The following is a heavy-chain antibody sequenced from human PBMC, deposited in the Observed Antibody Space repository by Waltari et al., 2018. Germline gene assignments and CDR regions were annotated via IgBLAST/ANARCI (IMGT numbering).Heavy chain of an antibody. CDR1: GGSFSGYY. J-gene: IGHJ3*02. Sequence: QVQLQQWGAGLLKPSETLSLTCAVYGGSFSGYYWSWISQPPGKGLEWIGEINHSGSTNYTPSLKSRVPMSVDTSKNQFSLKLSSVTAADTAVYYCARDPYYDYLWGSYRYSAFDIWGQGTMVTVSS. V-gene: IGHV4-34*01. CDR2: INHSGST. D-gene: IGHD3-16*02. CDR3: ARDPYYDYLWGSYRYSAFDI.